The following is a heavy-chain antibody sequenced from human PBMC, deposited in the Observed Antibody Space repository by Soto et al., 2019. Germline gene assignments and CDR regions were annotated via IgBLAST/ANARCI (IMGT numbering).Heavy chain of an antibody. J-gene: IGHJ4*02. D-gene: IGHD6-19*01. CDR1: GGSLRGYY. CDR2: INHSGST. Sequence: PSETLSLTCAVYGGSLRGYYWSWIRQPPGMALEWIGEINHSGSTNYNPSLQSRVTISVDTSKNHISLKAMSVIAADTAMFYCARGGAVAGPFDYWGQGTQVTVSS. CDR3: ARGGAVAGPFDY. V-gene: IGHV4-34*01.